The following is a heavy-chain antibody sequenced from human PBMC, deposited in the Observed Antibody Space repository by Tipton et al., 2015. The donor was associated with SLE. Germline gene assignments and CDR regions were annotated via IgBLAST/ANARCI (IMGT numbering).Heavy chain of an antibody. J-gene: IGHJ4*02. CDR1: GGSISSYY. Sequence: TLSLTCTVSGGSISSYYWSWIRQPPGKGLEWIGYIYYSGSTNYNPSLKSRVTLSVDTSTNQFSLKLRSVTAADTAVYYCARVERASRGFDYWGQGTLVTVS. CDR2: IYYSGST. CDR3: ARVERASRGFDY. V-gene: IGHV4-59*01.